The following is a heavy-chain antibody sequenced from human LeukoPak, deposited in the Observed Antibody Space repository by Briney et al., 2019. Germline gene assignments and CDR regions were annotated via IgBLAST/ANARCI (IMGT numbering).Heavy chain of an antibody. J-gene: IGHJ5*02. D-gene: IGHD3-22*01. CDR2: MNPNSGNT. CDR1: GYTFTSYG. V-gene: IGHV1-8*02. Sequence: ASVKVSCKASGYTFTSYGINWVRQATGQGLEWMGWMNPNSGNTGYAQKFQGRVTMTRNTSISTAYMELSSLRSEDTAVYYCAREGSSGYYPRENWFDPWGQGTLVTVSS. CDR3: AREGSSGYYPRENWFDP.